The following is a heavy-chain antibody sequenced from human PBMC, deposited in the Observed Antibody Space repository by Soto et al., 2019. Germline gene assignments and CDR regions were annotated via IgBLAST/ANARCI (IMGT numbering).Heavy chain of an antibody. CDR3: ARDRGYCSGGSCYGRVVTAIFDY. CDR1: GDSINNTYW. D-gene: IGHD2-15*01. CDR2: IYHTGGR. J-gene: IGHJ4*02. V-gene: IGHV4-4*02. Sequence: PSETLSLTCFVSGDSINNTYWWSWVRQAPEKGLEWIGEIYHTGGRSYMPSLRGRITLSVDTSKNQFSLKLSSVTAADTAVYYCARDRGYCSGGSCYGRVVTAIFDYWGQGTLVTVSS.